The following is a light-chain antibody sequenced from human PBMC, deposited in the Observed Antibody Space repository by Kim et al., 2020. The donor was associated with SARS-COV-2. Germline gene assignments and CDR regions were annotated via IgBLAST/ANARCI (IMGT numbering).Light chain of an antibody. CDR1: QTIDMSF. CDR3: QQYETSSWT. V-gene: IGKV3-20*01. J-gene: IGKJ1*01. Sequence: APGETVPPSCRASQTIDMSFLAWYQQKPGQAPRLLIYGTITRATGIPDRFRGRGSGTDFTLTISRLEPEDFAIYYCQQYETSSWTFGQGTKVEIK. CDR2: GTI.